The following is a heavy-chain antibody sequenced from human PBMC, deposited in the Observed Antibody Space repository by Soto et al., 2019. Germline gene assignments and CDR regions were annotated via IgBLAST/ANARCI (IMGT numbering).Heavy chain of an antibody. D-gene: IGHD5-12*01. CDR1: GGTFSSFG. CDR2: IIPLYGTA. J-gene: IGHJ4*02. Sequence: QVQLVQSGAEVKKPGSSVKVSCKASGGTFSSFGFNWVRQAPGQGLEWMGGIIPLYGTANHAQRFQGRVTSPADDSTSTVYMELISLRSEDTAIYYCARDRSMDGYNSRSFDYWGQGTLVTVSS. CDR3: ARDRSMDGYNSRSFDY. V-gene: IGHV1-69*01.